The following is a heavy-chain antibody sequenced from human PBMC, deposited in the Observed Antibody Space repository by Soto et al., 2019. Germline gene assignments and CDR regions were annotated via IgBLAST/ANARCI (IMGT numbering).Heavy chain of an antibody. Sequence: QVQLVQSGAEVKKPGSSVKVSCKASGGTFSSYTISWVRQAPGQGLEWMGRIIPILGIANYAQKFQGRVTITADKSTSTAYMELSSLRSEDTAVYYCAEARYSSGWINAFHIWGQGTMVTVSS. D-gene: IGHD6-19*01. CDR1: GGTFSSYT. V-gene: IGHV1-69*02. J-gene: IGHJ3*02. CDR3: AEARYSSGWINAFHI. CDR2: IIPILGIA.